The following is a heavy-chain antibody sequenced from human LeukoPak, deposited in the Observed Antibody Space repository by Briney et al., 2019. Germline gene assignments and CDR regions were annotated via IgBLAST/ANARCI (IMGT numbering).Heavy chain of an antibody. CDR1: GFTFSSYA. Sequence: GGSLRLSCAASGFTFSSYAMSWVRQAPGKGLEWVSAIRGSGGSTYYADSVKGRFTISRDNSKNTLYLQMNSLRAEDTAVYYCCSSSRTFDYYYYGMDVWGQGTTVTVSS. J-gene: IGHJ6*02. V-gene: IGHV3-23*01. CDR3: CSSSRTFDYYYYGMDV. CDR2: IRGSGGST. D-gene: IGHD6-13*01.